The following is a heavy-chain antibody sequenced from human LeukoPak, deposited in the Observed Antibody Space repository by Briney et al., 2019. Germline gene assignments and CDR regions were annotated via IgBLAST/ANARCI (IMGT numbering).Heavy chain of an antibody. CDR3: ARVRADMYYYGSGSYYMDY. D-gene: IGHD3-10*01. Sequence: ASVKVSCKASGYTFTGYYMHWVRQAPGQGLEWMGWINPNSGGTNYAQKFQGRVTMTRDTSISTAYMELSRLRSDDTVVYYCARVRADMYYYGSGSYYMDYWGQGTLVTVSS. J-gene: IGHJ4*02. V-gene: IGHV1-2*02. CDR1: GYTFTGYY. CDR2: INPNSGGT.